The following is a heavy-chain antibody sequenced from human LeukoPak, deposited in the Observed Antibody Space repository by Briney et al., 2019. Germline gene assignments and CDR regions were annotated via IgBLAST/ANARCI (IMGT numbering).Heavy chain of an antibody. D-gene: IGHD4/OR15-4a*01. V-gene: IGHV3-7*03. J-gene: IGHJ4*02. CDR2: IKQGGGET. CDR1: GFTFSRHW. Sequence: GGSLRLSCAGFGFTFSRHWMNWVRQAPGKGLEWVANIKQGGGETNYVGSVKGRLTVSRDDANKLVYLQMDSLRADDTAIYYCARGPHYGARTDHLDYWGQGTLVTVSS. CDR3: ARGPHYGARTDHLDY.